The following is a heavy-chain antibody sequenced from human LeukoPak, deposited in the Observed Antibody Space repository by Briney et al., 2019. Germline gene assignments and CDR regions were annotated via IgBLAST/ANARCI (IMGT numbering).Heavy chain of an antibody. V-gene: IGHV3-48*04. CDR1: AFTFSSYS. CDR2: ISSSSNTM. CDR3: ARGRGGYMYVADY. J-gene: IGHJ4*02. Sequence: GGSLRLSCAASAFTFSSYSMNWVRQAPGKGLEWVSYISSSSNTMYYADSVKGRFTISRDNAKNSLYLQMNSLRADDTAVYYCARGRGGYMYVADYWGQGTLVTVSS. D-gene: IGHD5-18*01.